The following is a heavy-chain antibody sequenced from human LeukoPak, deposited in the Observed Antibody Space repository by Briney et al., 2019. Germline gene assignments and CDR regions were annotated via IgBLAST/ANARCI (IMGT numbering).Heavy chain of an antibody. Sequence: ASVKVSCKASGGTFSSYAISWVRQAPGQGLEWMGGIIPIFGTANYAQKFQGRVTITADKSTSTAYMELSSLRSEDTAVYYCARVIRRLRYFDWYRGDAFDIWGQGTMVTVSS. CDR3: ARVIRRLRYFDWYRGDAFDI. V-gene: IGHV1-69*06. D-gene: IGHD3-9*01. CDR2: IIPIFGTA. CDR1: GGTFSSYA. J-gene: IGHJ3*02.